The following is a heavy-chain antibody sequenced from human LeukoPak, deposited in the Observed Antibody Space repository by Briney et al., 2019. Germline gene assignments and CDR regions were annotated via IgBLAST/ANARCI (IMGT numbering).Heavy chain of an antibody. D-gene: IGHD2-2*02. V-gene: IGHV3-30*04. CDR3: ARAQGYCSSTSCYTANYFDY. Sequence: GGSLRLSCAASGFTFSSYAMHWVRQAPGKGLEWVAVISYGGSNKYYADSVKGRFTISRDNSKNTLYLQMNSLRAEDTAVYYCARAQGYCSSTSCYTANYFDYWGQGTLVTVSS. CDR2: ISYGGSNK. J-gene: IGHJ4*02. CDR1: GFTFSSYA.